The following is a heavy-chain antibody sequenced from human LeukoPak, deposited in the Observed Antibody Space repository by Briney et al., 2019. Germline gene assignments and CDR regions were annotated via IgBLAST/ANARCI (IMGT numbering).Heavy chain of an antibody. CDR1: GFTFSTYA. V-gene: IGHV3-23*01. Sequence: GGSLGLSCAASGFTFSTYAMSWVRQAPGKGLEWVSGISGSGDSTYYADSVKGRFTISRDNSENTLYLQMNSLRAEDMAVYYCAKCASGRSSFFDYWGQGALVTVSS. CDR3: AKCASGRSSFFDY. J-gene: IGHJ4*02. D-gene: IGHD6-6*01. CDR2: ISGSGDST.